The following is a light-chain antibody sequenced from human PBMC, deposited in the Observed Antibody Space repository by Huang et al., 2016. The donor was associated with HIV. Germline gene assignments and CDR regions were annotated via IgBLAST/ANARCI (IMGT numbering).Light chain of an antibody. J-gene: IGKJ1*01. CDR3: QQTYSTPRI. Sequence: DIQMTQSPSSLSASVGDRVTITCQASQNITSYLNWYYQKPGKAPKLLSYAASRLQSGVPSRFSGSGSGTDFTLIISSLQPEDFATYSCQQTYSTPRIFGQGTKVEIK. V-gene: IGKV1-39*01. CDR1: QNITSY. CDR2: AAS.